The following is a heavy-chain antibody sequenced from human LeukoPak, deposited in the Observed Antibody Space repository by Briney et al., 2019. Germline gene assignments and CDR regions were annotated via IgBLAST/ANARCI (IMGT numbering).Heavy chain of an antibody. D-gene: IGHD5-12*01. CDR2: INPSGGST. V-gene: IGHV1-46*01. CDR3: ARDRAPMRGYSGYDSRGMDY. CDR1: GGTFSSYA. Sequence: GASVKVSCKASGGTFSSYAISWVRQAPGQGLEWMGIINPSGGSTSYTQKFQGRVTMTRDTSTSTVYMELSSLRSEDTAVYYCARDRAPMRGYSGYDSRGMDYWGQGTLVTVSS. J-gene: IGHJ4*02.